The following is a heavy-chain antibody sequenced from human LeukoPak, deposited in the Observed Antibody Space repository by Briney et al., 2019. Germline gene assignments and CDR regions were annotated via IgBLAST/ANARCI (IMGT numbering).Heavy chain of an antibody. CDR1: GYTFTSYD. J-gene: IGHJ5*02. Sequence: ASVTVSCKASGYTFTSYDINWVRQAPGKGREGMGGFYPEDGETIYEQKFQGRVTMTEDTSTDTAYMELSSLRSEDTAVYYCATIHGYCSSTSCRTTGSWFGPWGQGTLVTVSS. CDR2: FYPEDGET. D-gene: IGHD2-2*01. V-gene: IGHV1-24*01. CDR3: ATIHGYCSSTSCRTTGSWFGP.